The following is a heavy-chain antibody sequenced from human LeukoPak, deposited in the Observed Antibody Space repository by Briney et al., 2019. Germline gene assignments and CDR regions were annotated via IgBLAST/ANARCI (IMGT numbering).Heavy chain of an antibody. J-gene: IGHJ4*02. CDR3: TRKSYSRGFDY. D-gene: IGHD1-14*01. Sequence: GRSLRLSCTASGFTFGDYAMSWVRQAPGNGLEWVGFIRSKAYGGTTEYAASVKGRFTISRDDSKSIAYLQMNSLKTEDTAVYYCTRKSYSRGFDYWGQGTLVTVSS. CDR2: IRSKAYGGTT. V-gene: IGHV3-49*04. CDR1: GFTFGDYA.